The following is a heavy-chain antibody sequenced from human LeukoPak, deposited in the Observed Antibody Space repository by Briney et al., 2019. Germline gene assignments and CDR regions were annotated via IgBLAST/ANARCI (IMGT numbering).Heavy chain of an antibody. D-gene: IGHD1-26*01. V-gene: IGHV4-4*07. CDR3: ARYIVSYPHDAFDI. Sequence: PSETLSLTCTVSGGSISSYYWSWIRQPAGKGLEWIGCIYTSGSTNYNPSLKSRVTISVDTSKKQFSLKLSSVTAADTAFYYCARYIVSYPHDAFDIWGQGTMVTVSS. CDR2: IYTSGST. CDR1: GGSISSYY. J-gene: IGHJ3*02.